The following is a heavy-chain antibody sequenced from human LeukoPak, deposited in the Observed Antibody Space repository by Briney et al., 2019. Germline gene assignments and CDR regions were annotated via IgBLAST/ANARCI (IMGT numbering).Heavy chain of an antibody. J-gene: IGHJ4*02. D-gene: IGHD3-22*01. CDR1: GDSLSSGGHY. CDR3: ARDSGFWLY. CDR2: IYFTGEP. V-gene: IGHV4-39*07. Sequence: SETLSLTCTVSGDSLSSGGHYWVWIRQTPGKRLEWIGNIYFTGEPSFTLSLKSRLAMSVDTSKHQLFLNLHSITAGDTAVYYCARDSGFWLYWGQGALVTVSS.